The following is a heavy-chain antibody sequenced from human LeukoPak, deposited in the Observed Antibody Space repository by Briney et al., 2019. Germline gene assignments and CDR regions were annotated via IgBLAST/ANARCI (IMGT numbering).Heavy chain of an antibody. D-gene: IGHD3-22*01. CDR1: EFTFSSYS. Sequence: GGSLRLSCAASEFTFSSYSMNWVRQAPGKGLEWVSSISSSSSYIYYADSVKGRFTISRDNAKNSLYLQMNSLRAEDTAVYYCARDGPYDSSGYADYGMDVWGQGTTVTVSS. V-gene: IGHV3-21*01. CDR3: ARDGPYDSSGYADYGMDV. J-gene: IGHJ6*02. CDR2: ISSSSSYI.